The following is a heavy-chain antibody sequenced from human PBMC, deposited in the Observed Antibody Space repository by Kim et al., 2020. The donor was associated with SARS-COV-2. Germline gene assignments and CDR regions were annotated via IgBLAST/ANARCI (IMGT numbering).Heavy chain of an antibody. CDR3: AVLGDGEAFDI. Sequence: TNYEQKFQERVPLSRDMSTSTAYMELSSLRSEATAVYYCAVLGDGEAFDIWGQGTMVTVSS. CDR2: T. J-gene: IGHJ3*02. V-gene: IGHV1-58*01. D-gene: IGHD3-16*01.